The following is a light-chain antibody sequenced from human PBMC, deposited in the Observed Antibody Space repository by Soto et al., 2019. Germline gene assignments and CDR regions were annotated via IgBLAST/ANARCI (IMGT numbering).Light chain of an antibody. Sequence: DAVLPRSPLSLPVTLGQPAAISCRSSQSLVYSNGNAYLIRFQQRPGQSPRRLIYQVSTRDAGVPDRFSGSGSGTYFTLTISRVEAEDVGLYYCMQGTHWPWTFGQGTKVEIK. CDR1: QSLVYSNGNAY. V-gene: IGKV2-30*01. J-gene: IGKJ1*01. CDR3: MQGTHWPWT. CDR2: QVS.